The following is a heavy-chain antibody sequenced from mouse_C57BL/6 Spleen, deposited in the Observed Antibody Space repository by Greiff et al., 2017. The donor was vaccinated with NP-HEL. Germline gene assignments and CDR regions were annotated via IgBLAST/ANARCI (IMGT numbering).Heavy chain of an antibody. CDR3: ARNGSSYGLFAY. Sequence: QVQLQQPGAELVKPGASVKLSCKASGYTFTSYWMQWVKQRPGQGLEWIGEIDPSDSYTNYNQKFKGKATLTVDTSSSTADMQLSSLTSDDSAVYCWARNGSSYGLFAYWGQGTLVTVSA. J-gene: IGHJ3*01. D-gene: IGHD1-1*01. CDR2: IDPSDSYT. V-gene: IGHV1-50*01. CDR1: GYTFTSYW.